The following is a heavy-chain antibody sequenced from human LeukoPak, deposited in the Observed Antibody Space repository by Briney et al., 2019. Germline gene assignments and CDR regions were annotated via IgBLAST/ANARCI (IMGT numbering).Heavy chain of an antibody. Sequence: SETLSLTCTVSGGSISSYYWSWIRQPPGKGLEWIGYIYYSGSTNYNPSLKSRVTISVDTSKNQFSLKLSSVTAADTAVYYCARDRGGSYRDRGFDYWGQGTLVTVSS. CDR1: GGSISSYY. CDR3: ARDRGGSYRDRGFDY. D-gene: IGHD1-26*01. V-gene: IGHV4-59*12. J-gene: IGHJ4*02. CDR2: IYYSGST.